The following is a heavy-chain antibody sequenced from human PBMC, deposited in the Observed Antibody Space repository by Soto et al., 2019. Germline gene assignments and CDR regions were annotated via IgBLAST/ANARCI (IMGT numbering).Heavy chain of an antibody. J-gene: IGHJ5*02. CDR3: AKARIMVAARDWFDP. D-gene: IGHD6-6*01. CDR1: GFTFSSYG. CDR2: ISYDGSNK. V-gene: IGHV3-30*18. Sequence: QVQLVESGGGVVQPGRSLRLSCAASGFTFSSYGMHWVRQAPGKGLEWVAVISYDGSNKYYADSVKVRFTISRDNSKFTLYLQMNSLRAEDTAVYYCAKARIMVAARDWFDPWGQGTLVTVSS.